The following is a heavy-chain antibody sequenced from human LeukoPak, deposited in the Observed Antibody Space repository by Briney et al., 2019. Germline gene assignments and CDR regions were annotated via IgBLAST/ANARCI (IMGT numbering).Heavy chain of an antibody. V-gene: IGHV3-73*01. CDR2: IRDKGYGHAT. CDR1: GFTFSDSA. CDR3: TTPNEGNWFDP. J-gene: IGHJ5*02. D-gene: IGHD2-8*01. Sequence: GGSLTLSCAASGFTFSDSAIHWVRQASGKGLEWVGRIRDKGYGHATAYAASVKGRFTLSRDDSKNTAYLQMNSLKTEYTPLYYCTTPNEGNWFDPWGQGTLVTVSS.